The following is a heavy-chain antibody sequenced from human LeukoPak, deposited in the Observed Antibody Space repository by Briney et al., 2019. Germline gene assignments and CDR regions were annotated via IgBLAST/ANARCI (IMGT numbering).Heavy chain of an antibody. J-gene: IGHJ4*02. CDR3: ARGSDTAAGLY. Sequence: SATLSLTCAVYGGSFSGYYWSWIRQPPGKGLEWIGEINHSGSTNYNPSLKSRVSISVDSSKNQFSLKVSSVTAADTAVYYCARGSDTAAGLYWGQGTLVTVSS. CDR1: GGSFSGYY. CDR2: INHSGST. V-gene: IGHV4-34*01. D-gene: IGHD6-13*01.